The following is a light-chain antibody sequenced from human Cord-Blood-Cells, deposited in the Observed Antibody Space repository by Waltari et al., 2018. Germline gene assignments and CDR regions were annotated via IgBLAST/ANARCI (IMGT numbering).Light chain of an antibody. CDR3: QQRSNWPPLT. J-gene: IGKJ4*01. Sequence: EMMLTQSPAALSLAQGERATLTCSPSQSLSSYLAWYQPGPGQAPRLPIYVASNRATGIPARFIGSESVTDFTLTIRRLAPEDFAVYYCQQRSNWPPLTFGGGTKVEIQ. V-gene: IGKV3-11*01. CDR2: VAS. CDR1: QSLSSY.